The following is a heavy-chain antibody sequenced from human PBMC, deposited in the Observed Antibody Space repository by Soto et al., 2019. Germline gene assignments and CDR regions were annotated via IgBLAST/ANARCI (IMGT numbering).Heavy chain of an antibody. CDR1: GFTFSDYA. CDR3: ARTYYDFWSGFSD. D-gene: IGHD3-3*01. CDR2: ISYEGSEI. Sequence: QVRLEESGGRVVQPGTSLRLSCAASGFTFSDYAMHWIRQAPGKGLEWVAVISYEGSEIYYSDSVKGRFTISRDNTMNTVYLQMSSVRRDDTAVYDCARTYYDFWSGFSDWGQGALVTVSS. V-gene: IGHV3-30*04. J-gene: IGHJ4*02.